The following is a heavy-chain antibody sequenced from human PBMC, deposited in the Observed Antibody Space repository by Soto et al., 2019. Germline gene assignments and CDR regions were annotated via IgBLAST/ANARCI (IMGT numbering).Heavy chain of an antibody. V-gene: IGHV4-30-4*01. CDR3: ARDLAYYDFWSGYLYAFDI. J-gene: IGHJ3*02. CDR1: GGSISSGDYY. CDR2: IYYSGST. Sequence: KSSETLSLTCTVSGGSISSGDYYWSWIRQPPGKGLEWIGYIYYSGSTYYNPSLKSRVTISVDTSKNQFSLKLSSVTAADTAVYYCARDLAYYDFWSGYLYAFDIWGQGTMVTVSS. D-gene: IGHD3-3*01.